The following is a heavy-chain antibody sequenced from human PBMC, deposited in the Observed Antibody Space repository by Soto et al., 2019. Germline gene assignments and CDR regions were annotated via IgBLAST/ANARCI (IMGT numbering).Heavy chain of an antibody. D-gene: IGHD6-13*01. CDR3: XSRIAAAGRRYYYGMDV. Sequence: GGSLRLSCAASGFTFSSYEMNWVRQAPGKGLEWVSYISSSGSTIYYADSVKGRFTISRDNAKNSLYLQMNSLRAEDTAVYYCXSRIAAAGRRYYYGMDVWGQGTTVTVSS. J-gene: IGHJ6*02. CDR2: ISSSGSTI. CDR1: GFTFSSYE. V-gene: IGHV3-48*03.